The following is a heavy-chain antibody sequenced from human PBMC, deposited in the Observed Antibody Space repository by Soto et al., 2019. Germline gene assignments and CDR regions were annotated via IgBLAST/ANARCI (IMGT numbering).Heavy chain of an antibody. CDR1: GYTLTELS. CDR2: FDPEVGQT. V-gene: IGHV1-24*01. CDR3: ATERGCSRTSCDPRTGMDV. J-gene: IGHJ6*02. Sequence: QVPLVQSGAEVKKPGASVKVSCKVSGYTLTELSIHWVRQAPGKGLEWMGGFDPEVGQTIYAQKIQGRVTMTEDTSTDTAYMELSSLRSDDTAVYYCATERGCSRTSCDPRTGMDVWGQGTTVTVSS. D-gene: IGHD2-2*01.